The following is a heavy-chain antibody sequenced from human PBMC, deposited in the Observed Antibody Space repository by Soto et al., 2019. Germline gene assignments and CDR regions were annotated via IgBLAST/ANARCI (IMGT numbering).Heavy chain of an antibody. D-gene: IGHD6-19*01. CDR2: IYYSGNK. Sequence: QLQLHESGPGLVKPSETLSLTCTVSGGSISSSSYYWGWIRQPPGKGLEWIGSIYYSGNKYYNPSLKSRVTISVDTSKKQFSLKLGSVTAADTAVYYCARQVRYSSGWYVAWYYYYGMDVWGQGTTVTVSS. CDR1: GGSISSSSYY. J-gene: IGHJ6*02. CDR3: ARQVRYSSGWYVAWYYYYGMDV. V-gene: IGHV4-39*01.